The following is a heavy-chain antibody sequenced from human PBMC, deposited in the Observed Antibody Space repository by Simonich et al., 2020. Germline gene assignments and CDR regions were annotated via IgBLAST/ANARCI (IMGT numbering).Heavy chain of an antibody. CDR1: GFTFSSYW. D-gene: IGHD7-27*01. CDR2: IKKDGSEK. V-gene: IGHV3-7*01. Sequence: EVQLVESGGGLVQPGGSLRLSCAASGFTFSSYWMSLVRQAPGKGLEWVANIKKDGSEKYYVDSVKGRFTISRDNAKNSLYLQMNSLRAEDTAVYYCARDGLGTAYYYYMDVWGKGTTVTVSS. J-gene: IGHJ6*03. CDR3: ARDGLGTAYYYYMDV.